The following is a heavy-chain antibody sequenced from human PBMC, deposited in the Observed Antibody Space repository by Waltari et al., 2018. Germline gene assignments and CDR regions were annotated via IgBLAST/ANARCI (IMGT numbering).Heavy chain of an antibody. CDR1: GGSFSGYY. Sequence: QVQLQQWGAGLLKPSETLSLTCAVYGGSFSGYYWSWIRQPPGKGLEWIGEINHSGSTNYNPSLKSRVTISVDTSKNQFSLKLSSVTAADTAVYYCAIKPYDFWSGYYSFDYWGQGTLVTVSS. CDR3: AIKPYDFWSGYYSFDY. V-gene: IGHV4-34*01. J-gene: IGHJ4*02. CDR2: INHSGST. D-gene: IGHD3-3*01.